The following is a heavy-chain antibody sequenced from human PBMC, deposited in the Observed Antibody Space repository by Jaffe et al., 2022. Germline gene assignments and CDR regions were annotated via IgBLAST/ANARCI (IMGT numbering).Heavy chain of an antibody. CDR2: IYTSGST. J-gene: IGHJ6*03. Sequence: QVQLQESGPGLVKPSQTLSLTCTVSGGSISSGSYYWSWIRQPAGKGLEWIGRIYTSGSTNYNPSLKSRVTISVDTSKNQFSLKLSSVTAADTAVYYCARSKSGEYYDSSGYYPRGSYSYYYYYYMDVWGKGTTVTVSS. CDR3: ARSKSGEYYDSSGYYPRGSYSYYYYYYMDV. CDR1: GGSISSGSYY. D-gene: IGHD3-22*01. V-gene: IGHV4-61*02.